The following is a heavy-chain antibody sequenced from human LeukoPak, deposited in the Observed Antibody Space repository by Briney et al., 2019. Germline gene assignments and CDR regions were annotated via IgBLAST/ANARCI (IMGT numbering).Heavy chain of an antibody. D-gene: IGHD2-2*01. Sequence: PGRSLRLSCAVSGFTFSSYGMHWVRQAPGKGLEWVAVIWYDGSNKYYADSVKGRFTISRDNSKNTLYLQMNSLRAEDTAVYYCARDDRCSSTSCYLLDYWGQGTLVTVSS. V-gene: IGHV3-33*01. J-gene: IGHJ4*02. CDR1: GFTFSSYG. CDR3: ARDDRCSSTSCYLLDY. CDR2: IWYDGSNK.